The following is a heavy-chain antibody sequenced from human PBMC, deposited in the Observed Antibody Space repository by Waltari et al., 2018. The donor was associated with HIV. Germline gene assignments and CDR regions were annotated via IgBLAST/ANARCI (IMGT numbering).Heavy chain of an antibody. CDR2: IRGGGET. V-gene: IGHV3-23*01. CDR1: GLLFNDFA. J-gene: IGHJ3*01. Sequence: QLLESGGGLVEPGGSLRLSCAACGLLFNDFAMDWVRQAPGKGLDWVSAIRGGGETFYADSVKGRFTISRDNSKNTLYLQMNSLRADDAAVYYCVKDSGRAADVFDLWGQGTMVTVSS. CDR3: VKDSGRAADVFDL. D-gene: IGHD3-10*01.